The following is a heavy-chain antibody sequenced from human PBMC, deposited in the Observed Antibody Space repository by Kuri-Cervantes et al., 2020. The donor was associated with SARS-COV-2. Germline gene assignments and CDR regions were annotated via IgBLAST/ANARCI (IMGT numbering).Heavy chain of an antibody. J-gene: IGHJ5*02. Sequence: ASVKVSCKASGYTFTGYYMHWVRQAPGQGLEWMGWINPNSGGTNYAQKFQGWVTMTRDTSISTAYMELSRLRSDDTAVYYCARDSSGWHNWFDPWGQGTRVTVSS. CDR3: ARDSSGWHNWFDP. CDR1: GYTFTGYY. CDR2: INPNSGGT. D-gene: IGHD6-19*01. V-gene: IGHV1-2*04.